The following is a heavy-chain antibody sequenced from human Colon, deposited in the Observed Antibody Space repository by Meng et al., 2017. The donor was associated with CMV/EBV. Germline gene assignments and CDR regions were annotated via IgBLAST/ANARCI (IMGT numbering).Heavy chain of an antibody. J-gene: IGHJ6*02. Sequence: GESLKISCAASGFTFSTYGMHWVRQAPGKGLEWVAVIWYDGSNKYYADSVKGRFTISRDNSKNTLYLQMNSLRAEDTAVYYCAKSYGQAGNCSSTSCYLGLYGMDVWGQGTTVTVSS. D-gene: IGHD2-2*01. V-gene: IGHV3-33*06. CDR2: IWYDGSNK. CDR1: GFTFSTYG. CDR3: AKSYGQAGNCSSTSCYLGLYGMDV.